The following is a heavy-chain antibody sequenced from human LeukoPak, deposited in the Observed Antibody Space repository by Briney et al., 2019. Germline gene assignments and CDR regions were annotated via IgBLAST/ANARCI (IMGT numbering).Heavy chain of an antibody. CDR3: ARGVWQQLLSGALDI. V-gene: IGHV1-2*02. D-gene: IGHD6-13*01. CDR1: GYTFSDYY. CDR2: INPNSGVT. J-gene: IGHJ3*02. Sequence: ASVKVSCKASGYTFSDYYVHWVRQAPGLGPEWMGWINPNSGVTYFEEKFQGRVTVTRDTSITTAYMELSRLTTDDTAVYYCARGVWQQLLSGALDIWGQGTMVTVSS.